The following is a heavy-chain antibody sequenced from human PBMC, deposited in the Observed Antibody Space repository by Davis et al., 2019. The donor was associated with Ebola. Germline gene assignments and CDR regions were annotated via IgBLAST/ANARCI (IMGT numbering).Heavy chain of an antibody. Sequence: GESLKISCAASGFTFSTYSMNWVRQAPGKGLEWVAHISGSTSAIEYADSVKGRFTISRDNGRNSLFLHMNSLRDGDTAVYYCAVVPRLYYYYMDVWGKGTTVTVSS. CDR1: GFTFSTYS. V-gene: IGHV3-48*02. CDR2: ISGSTSAI. D-gene: IGHD2-15*01. CDR3: AVVPRLYYYYMDV. J-gene: IGHJ6*03.